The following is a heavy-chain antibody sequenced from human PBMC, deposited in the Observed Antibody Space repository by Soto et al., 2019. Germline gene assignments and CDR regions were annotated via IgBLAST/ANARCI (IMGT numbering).Heavy chain of an antibody. CDR3: ASTAYCSSTSCYEYYFDY. Sequence: QVQLVESGGGVVQPGRSLRLSCAASGFTFSSYGMHWVRQAPGKGLEWVAVIWYDGSNKYYADSVKGRFTISRDNSKNTLYLQMNSLRAEDTAVYYCASTAYCSSTSCYEYYFDYWGQGTLVTVSS. V-gene: IGHV3-33*01. CDR1: GFTFSSYG. J-gene: IGHJ4*02. CDR2: IWYDGSNK. D-gene: IGHD2-2*01.